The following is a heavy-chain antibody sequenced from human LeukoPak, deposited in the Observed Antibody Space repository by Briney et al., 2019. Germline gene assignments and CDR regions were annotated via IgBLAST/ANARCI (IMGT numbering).Heavy chain of an antibody. D-gene: IGHD6-19*01. CDR1: GFTFSSYG. Sequence: GRSLRLSCAASGFTFSSYGMHWVRQAPGKGLEWVAVISYGGSNKYYADSVKGRFTISRDNSKNTLYLQMNSLRAEDTAVYYCAKDPMYSSGWFPYWGQGTLVTVSS. CDR2: ISYGGSNK. V-gene: IGHV3-30*18. J-gene: IGHJ4*02. CDR3: AKDPMYSSGWFPY.